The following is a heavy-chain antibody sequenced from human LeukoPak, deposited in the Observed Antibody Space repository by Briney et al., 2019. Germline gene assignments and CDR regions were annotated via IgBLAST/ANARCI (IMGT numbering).Heavy chain of an antibody. D-gene: IGHD2-2*01. V-gene: IGHV1-69*13. CDR1: GYTFTGYY. Sequence: SVKVSCKASGYTFTGYYMHWVRQAPGQGLEWMGGIIPMSGSTYYAQRLQARLTITADESTTTAYMELRSLRSEDTAVYFCTRDRYCSGTSCPPEYWGQGTLVIVSS. CDR3: TRDRYCSGTSCPPEY. J-gene: IGHJ4*02. CDR2: IIPMSGST.